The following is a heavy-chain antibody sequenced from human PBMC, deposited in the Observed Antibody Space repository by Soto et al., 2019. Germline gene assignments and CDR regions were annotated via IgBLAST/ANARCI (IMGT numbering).Heavy chain of an antibody. J-gene: IGHJ3*02. V-gene: IGHV3-48*03. CDR1: GFTFSSYE. D-gene: IGHD3-3*01. Sequence: EVQLVESGEGLVQPGGSLRLSCAASGFTFSSYEMNWVRQAPGKGLEWVSYISSSGSTIYYADSVKGRFTISRDNAKNSLYLQMNSLRAEDTAVYYCARDRYDFWSGYPDAFDIWGQGTMVTVSS. CDR3: ARDRYDFWSGYPDAFDI. CDR2: ISSSGSTI.